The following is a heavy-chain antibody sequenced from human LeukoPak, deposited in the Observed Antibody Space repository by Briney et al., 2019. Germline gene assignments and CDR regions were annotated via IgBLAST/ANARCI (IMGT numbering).Heavy chain of an antibody. J-gene: IGHJ5*02. D-gene: IGHD6-13*01. CDR3: AKDLGYGKSAADA. Sequence: PGGSLRLSCVASGFTFSNYGMHWVRQAPGKGLDWVAFIRYDGSNKYYADSVKGRFSISRDDSTNTLYLQMNSLKTEDTSVYYCAKDLGYGKSAADAWGQGTLVTVSS. V-gene: IGHV3-30*02. CDR2: IRYDGSNK. CDR1: GFTFSNYG.